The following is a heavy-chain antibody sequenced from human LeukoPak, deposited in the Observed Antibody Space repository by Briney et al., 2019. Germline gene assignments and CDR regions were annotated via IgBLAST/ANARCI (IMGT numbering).Heavy chain of an antibody. Sequence: SQTLSLTCTVSGGSINSGAYYWSWIRQPPGKGLERIGYIYYSGSTYYNPSLKSRITISVDTSKSQFSLKLSSVTAADTAVYYCARDQDFYDSSGYGAFDIWGQGTMVTVSS. V-gene: IGHV4-30-4*08. CDR1: GGSINSGAYY. CDR2: IYYSGST. CDR3: ARDQDFYDSSGYGAFDI. D-gene: IGHD3-22*01. J-gene: IGHJ3*02.